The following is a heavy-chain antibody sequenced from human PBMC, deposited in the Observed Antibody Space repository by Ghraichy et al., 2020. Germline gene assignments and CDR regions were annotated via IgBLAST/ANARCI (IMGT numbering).Heavy chain of an antibody. CDR3: ARGPHPFYHYYGMDV. J-gene: IGHJ6*02. V-gene: IGHV3-21*01. Sequence: GGLRLSCAASGFTFSSCNMNWVRQAPGKGLEWVSSIGSSRSYIYYADSLKGRFTISRDNAKNSLYLQMDSLRAEDTAVYYCARGPHPFYHYYGMDVWGQGTTVTVSS. CDR2: IGSSRSYI. CDR1: GFTFSSCN.